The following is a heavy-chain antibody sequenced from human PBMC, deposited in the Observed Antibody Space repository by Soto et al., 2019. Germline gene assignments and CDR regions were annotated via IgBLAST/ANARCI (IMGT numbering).Heavy chain of an antibody. CDR1: GGTFSSYA. CDR3: ARDRPTTVGLIPGGRDAFDI. J-gene: IGHJ3*02. V-gene: IGHV1-69*13. CDR2: IIPIFGTA. Sequence: GASVKVSCKASGGTFSSYAISWVRQAPGQGLEWMGGIIPIFGTANYAQKFQGRVTITADESTSTAYMELSSLRSEDTAVYYCARDRPTTVGLIPGGRDAFDIWGQGTMVTVS. D-gene: IGHD4-17*01.